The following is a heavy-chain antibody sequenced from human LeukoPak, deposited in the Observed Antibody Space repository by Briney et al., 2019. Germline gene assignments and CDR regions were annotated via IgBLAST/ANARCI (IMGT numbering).Heavy chain of an antibody. V-gene: IGHV3-33*01. CDR3: VRGPTPQDAFDI. CDR1: GFIFSSYG. CDR2: VWYDGSNK. Sequence: GRSLRLPCAASGFIFSSYGMHWVRQAPGKGLEWVAVVWYDGSNKYYGDSVQGRFTISRDNSKNTLSLQMNSLRVEDTAVYYCVRGPTPQDAFDIWGQGTMVTVSS. J-gene: IGHJ3*02.